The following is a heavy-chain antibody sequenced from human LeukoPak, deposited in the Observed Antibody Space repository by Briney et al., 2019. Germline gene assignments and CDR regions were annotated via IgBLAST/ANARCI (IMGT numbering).Heavy chain of an antibody. CDR2: IKQDGSEK. Sequence: PGGSLRLSCAASGFTFSSYWMSWVRQAPGKGLEWVANIKQDGSEKYYVDSVKGRFTISRDNAKNSLYLQMNSLRAEDTAVYYCERSGYDSSHAFDIWGQGTMVTVSS. V-gene: IGHV3-7*01. D-gene: IGHD5-12*01. J-gene: IGHJ3*02. CDR1: GFTFSSYW. CDR3: ERSGYDSSHAFDI.